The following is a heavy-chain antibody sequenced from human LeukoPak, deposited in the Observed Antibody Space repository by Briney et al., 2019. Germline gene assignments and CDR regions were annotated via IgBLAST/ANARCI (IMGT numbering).Heavy chain of an antibody. CDR3: ARHVKGASPLFYFDY. D-gene: IGHD1-26*01. CDR2: IYYSGST. CDR1: GGSISSYY. Sequence: SETLSLTCTVSGGSISSYYWSWIRQPPGKGLEWIGYIYYSGSTNYNPSLKSRVTISVVTSKNQFSLKLSSVTAADTAVYYCARHVKGASPLFYFDYWGQGTLVTVSS. J-gene: IGHJ4*02. V-gene: IGHV4-59*08.